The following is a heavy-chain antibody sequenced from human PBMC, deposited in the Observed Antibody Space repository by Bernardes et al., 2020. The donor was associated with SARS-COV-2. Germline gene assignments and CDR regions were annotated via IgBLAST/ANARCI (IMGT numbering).Heavy chain of an antibody. Sequence: SETLSLTCAVHGGSLISCYWSWVRKRPGTGLEWIGQINHSGVTNYNPTLKSRVSISVDTSKNQFSLRLTYVTAADTAIYYCARGAKVLEYWGQGTLVSVSS. CDR3: ARGAKVLEY. D-gene: IGHD3-10*01. J-gene: IGHJ4*02. V-gene: IGHV4-34*01. CDR2: INHSGVT. CDR1: GGSLISCY.